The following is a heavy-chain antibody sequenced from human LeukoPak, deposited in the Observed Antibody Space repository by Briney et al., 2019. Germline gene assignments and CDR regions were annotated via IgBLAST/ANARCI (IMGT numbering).Heavy chain of an antibody. J-gene: IGHJ6*03. Sequence: GGSLRLSCAASGFTFSNAWMSWVRQAPGKGLEWVGRIKSKTDGGTTDYAAPVKGRFTISRDDSKNTLYLQMNSLETEDTAVYYCTTDRGAYYYYYMDVWGKGTTVTVSS. CDR2: IKSKTDGGTT. CDR3: TTDRGAYYYYYMDV. V-gene: IGHV3-15*01. CDR1: GFTFSNAW. D-gene: IGHD4/OR15-4a*01.